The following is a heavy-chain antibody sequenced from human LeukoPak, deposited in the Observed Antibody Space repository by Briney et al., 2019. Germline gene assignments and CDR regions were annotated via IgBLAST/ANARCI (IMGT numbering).Heavy chain of an antibody. J-gene: IGHJ4*02. CDR2: FDPEDGET. CDR1: GYTFTSYG. D-gene: IGHD1-26*01. V-gene: IGHV1-24*01. Sequence: GASVKVSCKASGYTFTSYGISWVRQAPGQGLEWMGGFDPEDGETIYAQKFQGRVTMTEDTSTDTAYMELSSLRSEDTAVYYCATGLYSGSYYRYGNFDYWGQGTLVTVSS. CDR3: ATGLYSGSYYRYGNFDY.